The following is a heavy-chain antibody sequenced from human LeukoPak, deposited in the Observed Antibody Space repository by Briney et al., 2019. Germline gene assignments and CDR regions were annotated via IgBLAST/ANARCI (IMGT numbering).Heavy chain of an antibody. D-gene: IGHD3-10*01. CDR3: ARDIMVRGVITDY. J-gene: IGHJ4*02. V-gene: IGHV4-38-2*02. Sequence: SETLSLTCAVSGYSISSGYYWGWIRQPPGKGLEWIGSIYHSGSTYYNPSLKSRVTISVDTSKNQFSLKLSSVTAADTAVYYCARDIMVRGVITDYWGQGTLVTVSS. CDR1: GYSISSGYY. CDR2: IYHSGST.